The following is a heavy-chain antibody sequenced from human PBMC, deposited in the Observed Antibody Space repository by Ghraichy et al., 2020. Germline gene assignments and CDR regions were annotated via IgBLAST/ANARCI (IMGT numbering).Heavy chain of an antibody. CDR3: ARGPLGYSYGFDY. J-gene: IGHJ4*02. CDR1: GGSFSGYY. CDR2: INHSGST. V-gene: IGHV4-34*01. Sequence: SETLSLTCAVYGGSFSGYYWSWIRQPPGKGLEWIGEINHSGSTNYNPSLKSRVTISVDTSKNQFSLKLGSVTAADTAVYYCARGPLGYSYGFDYWGQGTLVTVSS. D-gene: IGHD5-18*01.